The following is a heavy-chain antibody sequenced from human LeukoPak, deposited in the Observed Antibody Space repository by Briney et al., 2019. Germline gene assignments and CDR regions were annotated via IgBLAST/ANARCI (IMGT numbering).Heavy chain of an antibody. D-gene: IGHD2-15*01. CDR2: INIAGSVT. CDR1: GFNFSNYW. Sequence: GGSLRLSCAASGFNFSNYWMHWVRQAPGKGMEWVSRINIAGSVTTYADSVKGRFTISRDNAKKTLYLQMNGLRAEDTAVYYCARDMVDWGQGTLVTVSS. CDR3: ARDMVD. J-gene: IGHJ4*02. V-gene: IGHV3-74*01.